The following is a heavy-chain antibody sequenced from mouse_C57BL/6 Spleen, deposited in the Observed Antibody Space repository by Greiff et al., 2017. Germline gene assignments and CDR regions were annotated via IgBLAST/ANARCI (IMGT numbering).Heavy chain of an antibody. CDR2: IYPGDGDT. CDR1: GYAFSSSW. J-gene: IGHJ4*01. V-gene: IGHV1-82*01. Sequence: QVQLKQSGPELVKPGASVKISCKASGYAFSSSWMNWVKQRPGKGLEWIGRIYPGDGDTTYNGKFKGKATLTADKSSSTAYMQLSSLTSEDSAVYFCARDAHYAMDYWGQGTSVTVSS. CDR3: ARDAHYAMDY.